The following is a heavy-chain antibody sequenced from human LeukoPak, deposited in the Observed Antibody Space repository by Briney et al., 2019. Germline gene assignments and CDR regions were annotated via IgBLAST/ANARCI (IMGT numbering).Heavy chain of an antibody. J-gene: IGHJ3*02. CDR2: IYYSGST. CDR1: GGSISSGDYY. CDR3: ARDYYDSSGYSGPTFDI. Sequence: SRTLSLTCTVSGGSISSGDYYWSWIRQAPGKGLEWIGYIYYSGSTYYNPSLKSRVTMSVDTSKNQFSLKLSSVTAADTAVYYCARDYYDSSGYSGPTFDIWGQGTMVTVSS. V-gene: IGHV4-30-4*01. D-gene: IGHD3-22*01.